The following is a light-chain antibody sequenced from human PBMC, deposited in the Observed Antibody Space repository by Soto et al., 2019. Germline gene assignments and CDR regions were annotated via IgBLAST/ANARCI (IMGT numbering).Light chain of an antibody. CDR1: QRVSSSY. CDR3: QQYGSSRT. J-gene: IGKJ1*01. Sequence: IVLPQTPGTLSLSPGERATLSCRASQRVSSSYLAWYQQKPGQAPRLLIYGASSRATGIPDRFSGSGSGTDFTLTISRLEPEDFAVYYCQQYGSSRTFGQGTKVDIK. CDR2: GAS. V-gene: IGKV3-20*01.